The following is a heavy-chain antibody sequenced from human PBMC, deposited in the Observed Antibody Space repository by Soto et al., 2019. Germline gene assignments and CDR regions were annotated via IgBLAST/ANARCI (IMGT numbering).Heavy chain of an antibody. Sequence: QVQLVQSGAEVKKPGSSVNVSCKSSGGTFNTYTITWVRQAPGQGLEWMGRIIPLLDMTNSAQRFRGRVTITADKPTSTAYMELSSLTSEDTAVYYCVRHTLTFCSGACYSVWGQGTLVSVSS. CDR1: GGTFNTYT. J-gene: IGHJ4*02. CDR2: IIPLLDMT. CDR3: VRHTLTFCSGACYSV. V-gene: IGHV1-69*02. D-gene: IGHD2-15*01.